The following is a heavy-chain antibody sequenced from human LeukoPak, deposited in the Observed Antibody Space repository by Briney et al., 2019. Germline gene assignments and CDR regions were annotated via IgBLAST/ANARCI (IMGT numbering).Heavy chain of an antibody. V-gene: IGHV3-23*01. J-gene: IGHJ4*02. CDR3: TKGGHGDY. D-gene: IGHD2-21*02. CDR1: GFPFSTFP. Sequence: GGSLRLSCQAPGFPFSTFPMSWVRQAPGKGLEWVSTLSGDGSDTYYADSVKGRFTISRDTSKNTLFLQMNSLRADDTAIYYCTKGGHGDYWGQGTMVTVSS. CDR2: LSGDGSDT.